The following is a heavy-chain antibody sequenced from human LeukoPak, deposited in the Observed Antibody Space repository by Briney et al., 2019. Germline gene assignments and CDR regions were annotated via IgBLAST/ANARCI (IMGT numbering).Heavy chain of an antibody. J-gene: IGHJ5*02. Sequence: SETLSLTCTVSGGSISSYYWSWLRQPPGKGLEWIGHIYYSGSTNYNPSLKSRVTISVDTSKNQFSLKLSSVTAADTAVYYCARVGTRNWFDPWGQGTLVTVSS. V-gene: IGHV4-59*01. CDR2: IYYSGST. CDR3: ARVGTRNWFDP. CDR1: GGSISSYY.